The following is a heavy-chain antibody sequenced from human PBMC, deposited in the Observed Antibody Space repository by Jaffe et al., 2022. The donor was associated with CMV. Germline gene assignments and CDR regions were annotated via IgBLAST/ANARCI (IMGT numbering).Heavy chain of an antibody. Sequence: QVTLRESGPALVKPTQTLTLTCTFSGFSLSTSGMCVSWIRQPPGKALEWLARIDWDDDKYYSTSLKTRLTISKDTSKNQVVLTMTNMDPVDTATYYCARTTYCSGGSCYNYYYMDVWGKGTTVTVSS. J-gene: IGHJ6*03. V-gene: IGHV2-70*15. CDR1: GFSLSTSGMC. CDR2: IDWDDDK. CDR3: ARTTYCSGGSCYNYYYMDV. D-gene: IGHD2-15*01.